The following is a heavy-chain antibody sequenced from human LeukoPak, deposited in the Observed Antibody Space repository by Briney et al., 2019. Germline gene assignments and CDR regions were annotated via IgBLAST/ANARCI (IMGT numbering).Heavy chain of an antibody. Sequence: GGSLRLSCAASGFTFESYEMNWVRQAPGKGLEWISYISSSGGGTTTYYTDSVEGRFTISRDNANNTLYLQMHSLRAEDTAVYHCARIYFFGSGNYAMDVWGHGTTVTVSS. CDR1: GFTFESYE. V-gene: IGHV3-48*03. CDR3: ARIYFFGSGNYAMDV. D-gene: IGHD3-10*01. CDR2: ISSSGGGTTT. J-gene: IGHJ6*01.